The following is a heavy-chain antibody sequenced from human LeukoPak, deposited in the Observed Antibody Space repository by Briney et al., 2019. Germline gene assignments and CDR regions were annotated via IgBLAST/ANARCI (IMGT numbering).Heavy chain of an antibody. CDR2: INPNSGGT. D-gene: IGHD2-2*01. Sequence: GASVKVSCKASGYTFTGYYMHWVRLAPGQGLEWMGWINPNSGGTNYAQKFQGWVTMTRDTSISTAYMELSRLRSDDTAVYYCARGPPIVVVPAARIDPWGQGTLVTVSS. CDR1: GYTFTGYY. V-gene: IGHV1-2*04. CDR3: ARGPPIVVVPAARIDP. J-gene: IGHJ5*02.